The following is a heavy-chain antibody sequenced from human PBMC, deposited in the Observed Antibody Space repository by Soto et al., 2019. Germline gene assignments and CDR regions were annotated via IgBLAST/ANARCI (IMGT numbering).Heavy chain of an antibody. V-gene: IGHV1-18*01. Sequence: QVHLVQPGAEVKKSGASVKVSCKASGSTFSTYGFNWVRQAPGQGLEWMGWISAYDGDTNYAQNFQDRVSMTRDTSTSTADMELRSLRSDDTAEYYWVTSAPIAGRPVDSWGQGTLVTVSS. CDR2: ISAYDGDT. D-gene: IGHD6-6*01. CDR1: GSTFSTYG. CDR3: VTSAPIAGRPVDS. J-gene: IGHJ4*02.